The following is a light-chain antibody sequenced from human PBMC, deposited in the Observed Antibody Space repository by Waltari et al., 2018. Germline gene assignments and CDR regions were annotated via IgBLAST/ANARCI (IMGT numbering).Light chain of an antibody. J-gene: IGKJ4*01. CDR2: AAS. Sequence: DIQMTQSPSSLSASAGDRVTITCRASQSIATYLNWYQQKPGKAPILLIYAASSLQFGVPSRFSGSGSGTEFTLAISSLQPEDFATYFCQQSYSAPHTFGGGTQVDIK. CDR1: QSIATY. V-gene: IGKV1-39*01. CDR3: QQSYSAPHT.